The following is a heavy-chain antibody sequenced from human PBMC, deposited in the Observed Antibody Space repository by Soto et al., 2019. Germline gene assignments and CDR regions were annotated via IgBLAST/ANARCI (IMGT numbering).Heavy chain of an antibody. CDR1: GFTFDDYA. CDR2: ISWNSGSV. D-gene: IGHD6-19*01. CDR3: ARKEDGSGWYHNWFDP. J-gene: IGHJ5*02. Sequence: GGSLRLSCAASGFTFDDYAMHWVRQAPGKGLEWVSGISWNSGSVGYADPVKGRFTISRDNAKNSLYLQMNSLRAEDTALYYCARKEDGSGWYHNWFDPWGQVTLVTVSS. V-gene: IGHV3-9*01.